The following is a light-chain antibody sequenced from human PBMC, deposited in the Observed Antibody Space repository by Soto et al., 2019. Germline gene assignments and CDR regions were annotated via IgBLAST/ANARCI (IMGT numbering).Light chain of an antibody. CDR2: GAS. V-gene: IGKV3-15*01. CDR1: QSVSNN. CDR3: LHYNDWPRWT. J-gene: IGKJ1*01. Sequence: IGLKQSPGTLSLSTGERATLSCRASQSVSNNLAWYQQQPGQAPRLLIYGASTTASGIPARFSASGSGTEFTLTISSLQSEDFAVYYCLHYNDWPRWTFGQGTKVDIK.